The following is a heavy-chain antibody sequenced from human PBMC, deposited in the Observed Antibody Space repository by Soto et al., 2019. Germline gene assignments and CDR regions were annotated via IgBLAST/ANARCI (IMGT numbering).Heavy chain of an antibody. CDR1: GSSVSGGIYY. CDR2: IYHSATT. Sequence: QVQLRESGPGLVKPSETLSLTCTVSGSSVSGGIYYWTWIRQPPGKGLEWIGYIYHSATTNYNASLRSRVTISVDTSKNECSLRLTSVTAADTAVYYCARYRDFGDYGYFDSWGQGTLVTVSS. D-gene: IGHD4-17*01. CDR3: ARYRDFGDYGYFDS. J-gene: IGHJ4*03. V-gene: IGHV4-61*01.